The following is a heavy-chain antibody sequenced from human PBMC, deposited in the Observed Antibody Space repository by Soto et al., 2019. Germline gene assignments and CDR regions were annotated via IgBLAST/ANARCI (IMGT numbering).Heavy chain of an antibody. Sequence: TLSVTCTVFGGSISSGGYYWSWIRQHPGKGLEWIGYIYYSGSTYYNPSLKSRVTISVDTSKNQFSLKLSSVTAADTAVYYCARLGTNRWPLDYWGQGTLVTVSS. CDR1: GGSISSGGYY. D-gene: IGHD2-8*01. CDR2: IYYSGST. V-gene: IGHV4-31*03. J-gene: IGHJ4*02. CDR3: ARLGTNRWPLDY.